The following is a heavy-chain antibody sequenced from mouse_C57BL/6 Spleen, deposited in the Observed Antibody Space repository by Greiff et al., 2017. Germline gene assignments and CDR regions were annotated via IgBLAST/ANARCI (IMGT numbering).Heavy chain of an antibody. CDR2: IYPGSGST. V-gene: IGHV1-55*01. CDR3: ARGGTTASRDY. D-gene: IGHD1-2*01. CDR1: GYTFTSYW. Sequence: QVQLQQPGAELVKPGASVKMSCKASGYTFTSYWINWVKQRPGQGLEWIGDIYPGSGSTKYNEKFKSKATLTVDTSSSTAYMQLSSLTSEDSAVYYCARGGTTASRDYWGQGTTLTVSS. J-gene: IGHJ2*01.